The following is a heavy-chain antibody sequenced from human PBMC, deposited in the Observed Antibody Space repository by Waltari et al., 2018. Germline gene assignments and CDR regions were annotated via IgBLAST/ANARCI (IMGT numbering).Heavy chain of an antibody. D-gene: IGHD6-19*01. CDR3: ARTTRIAVAGMFDY. CDR2: IYHSGST. J-gene: IGHJ4*02. Sequence: QVQLQESGPGLVKPSETLSLTCAVSGYSISSGYYWGWIRQPPGKGLEWIGSIYHSGSTYYNPSLKSRVTISVDTSKNQFSPKLSSVTAADTAVYYCARTTRIAVAGMFDYWGQGTLVTVSS. V-gene: IGHV4-38-2*01. CDR1: GYSISSGYY.